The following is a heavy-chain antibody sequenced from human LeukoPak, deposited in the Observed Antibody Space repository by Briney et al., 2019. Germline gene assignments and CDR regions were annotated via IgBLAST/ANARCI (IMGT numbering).Heavy chain of an antibody. J-gene: IGHJ4*02. V-gene: IGHV3-23*01. CDR1: GFTFDSYA. Sequence: GGSLRLSCAASGFTFDSYAMSWVRQAPGKGLEWVSAISGSGDNTYYADSVKGRLTISRDNSKNTLYLQMNSLRAEDTAVYYCAKLRHFDSRAYYSFAYWGQGTLVTVSS. CDR2: ISGSGDNT. D-gene: IGHD3-22*01. CDR3: AKLRHFDSRAYYSFAY.